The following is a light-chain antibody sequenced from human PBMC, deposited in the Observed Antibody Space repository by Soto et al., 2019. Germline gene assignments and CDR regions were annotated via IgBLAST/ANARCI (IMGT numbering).Light chain of an antibody. J-gene: IGLJ7*02. Sequence: QSALTQPASVSGSPGQSITISCTGTSSDIGGYKYVSWYQQHPGKAPKLIIYEVTNRPSGVSDRFSGSKSGNTASLTISGLQAEDELDNYCSSYPTYSTPLLFGVGTHLTAL. V-gene: IGLV2-14*01. CDR2: EVT. CDR3: SSYPTYSTPLL. CDR1: SSDIGGYKY.